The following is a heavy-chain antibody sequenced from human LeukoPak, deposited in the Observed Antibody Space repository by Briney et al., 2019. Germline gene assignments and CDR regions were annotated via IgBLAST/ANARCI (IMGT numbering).Heavy chain of an antibody. V-gene: IGHV3-7*01. CDR3: AREAEQLFTLPDY. CDR2: IKQDGSQK. D-gene: IGHD6-13*01. J-gene: IGHJ4*02. Sequence: QPGGSLRLSCAASGFTFSSFWMSWVRQAPGKGLEWVANIKQDGSQKYYVDSVKGRFTISRNNAKNSLYLQMDSLRVEDTAVYYCAREAEQLFTLPDYWGQGTLVTVSS. CDR1: GFTFSSFW.